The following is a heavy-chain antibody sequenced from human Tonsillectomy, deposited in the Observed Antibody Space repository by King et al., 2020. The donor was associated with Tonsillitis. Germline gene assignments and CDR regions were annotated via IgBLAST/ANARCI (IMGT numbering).Heavy chain of an antibody. CDR1: GFTFNDYT. CDR2: ITWDGGST. J-gene: IGHJ4*02. V-gene: IGHV3-43*01. Sequence: VQLVESGGVVVQPGGSLRLSCTASGFTFNDYTMHWVRQAPGKGLEWVSLITWDGGSTYYADSVKGRFTISRDNSKNSLYLQMNSLRTEDTALYYCAKDQSPRYSGYDYDYRGQGTLVTVSS. D-gene: IGHD5-12*01. CDR3: AKDQSPRYSGYDYDY.